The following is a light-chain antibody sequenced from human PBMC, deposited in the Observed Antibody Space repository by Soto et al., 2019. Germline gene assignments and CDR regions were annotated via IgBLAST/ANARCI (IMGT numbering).Light chain of an antibody. V-gene: IGKV1-39*01. CDR1: QGISNY. J-gene: IGKJ1*01. CDR2: AAS. CDR3: QQSYSTPWT. Sequence: DIQMTQSPSSLPASVGYRVTITCRASQGISNYLAWYQQKPGKVPNLLIYAASALESGVPSRFSGSGSGTDFTLTISSLQPGDFATYYCQQSYSTPWTFGQGTKVDIK.